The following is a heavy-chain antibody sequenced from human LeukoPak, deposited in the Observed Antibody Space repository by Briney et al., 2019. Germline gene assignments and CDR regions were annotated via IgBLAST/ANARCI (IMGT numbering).Heavy chain of an antibody. D-gene: IGHD6-13*01. Sequence: ASVKVSCKVSGYTLTELSMHWVRQAPGKGLEWMGGFDPEDGETIYAQKFQGRVTMTEDTSTDTAYMELNSLRSEDTAVYYCATVIAAAGAWYYFDYWGQGTLVTVSS. CDR3: ATVIAAAGAWYYFDY. J-gene: IGHJ4*02. V-gene: IGHV1-24*01. CDR1: GYTLTELS. CDR2: FDPEDGET.